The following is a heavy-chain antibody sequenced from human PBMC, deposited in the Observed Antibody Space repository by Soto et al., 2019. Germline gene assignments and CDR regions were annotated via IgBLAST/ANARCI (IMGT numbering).Heavy chain of an antibody. V-gene: IGHV3-30*03. D-gene: IGHD6-13*01. CDR2: ISYDGSNK. CDR3: ARVSSSWLFDAFDI. Sequence: QVQLVESGGGVVQPGRSLRLSCAASGFTFSSYGMHWVHQAPGKGLEWVAVISYDGSNKYYADSVKGRFTISRDNSKNTLYLQMNSLRAEDTAVYYCARVSSSWLFDAFDIWGQGTMVTVSS. J-gene: IGHJ3*02. CDR1: GFTFSSYG.